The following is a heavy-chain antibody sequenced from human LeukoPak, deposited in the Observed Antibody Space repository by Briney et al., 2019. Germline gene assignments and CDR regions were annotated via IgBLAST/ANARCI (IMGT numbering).Heavy chain of an antibody. CDR2: ISYDGSKI. J-gene: IGHJ4*02. CDR1: GFTFSNYA. Sequence: GGSLRLSCAASGFTFSNYAMHWVRQAPGKGLEWVAVISYDGSKIYYADSVKGRFTISRDNSKNTLYLQMNSLRAEDTALYYCASAVLLVVVAAPDSWGQGTLVTVSS. V-gene: IGHV3-30*04. CDR3: ASAVLLVVVAAPDS. D-gene: IGHD2-15*01.